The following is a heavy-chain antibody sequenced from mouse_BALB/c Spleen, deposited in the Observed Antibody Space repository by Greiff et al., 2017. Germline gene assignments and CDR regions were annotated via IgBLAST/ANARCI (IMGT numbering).Heavy chain of an antibody. CDR1: GYSITSDYA. V-gene: IGHV3-2*02. D-gene: IGHD1-2*01. J-gene: IGHJ3*01. CDR3: ARSSFTTAMRGFAY. CDR2: ISYSGST. Sequence: VQLKESGPGLVKPSQSLSLTCTVTGYSITSDYAWNWIRQFPGNKLEWMGYISYSGSTSYNPSLKSRISITRDTSKNQFFLQLNSVTTEDTATYYCARSSFTTAMRGFAYWGQGTLVTVSA.